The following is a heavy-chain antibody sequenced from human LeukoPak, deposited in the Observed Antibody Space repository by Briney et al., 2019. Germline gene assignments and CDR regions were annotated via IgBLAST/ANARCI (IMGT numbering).Heavy chain of an antibody. CDR2: IMEDGSEK. J-gene: IGHJ4*02. CDR3: ARDGGSGADY. D-gene: IGHD3-16*01. Sequence: GGSLRLSCATSGFTFNNYYMTWVRQAPGKGLEWVAHIMEDGSEKHYVDSVKGRFTISRDNAKNSLYLQMNSLRAEDTAVYYCARDGGSGADYWGQGTLVSVSS. V-gene: IGHV3-7*01. CDR1: GFTFNNYY.